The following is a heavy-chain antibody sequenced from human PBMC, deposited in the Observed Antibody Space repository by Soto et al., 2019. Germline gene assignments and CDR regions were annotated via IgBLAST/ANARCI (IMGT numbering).Heavy chain of an antibody. Sequence: QVQVVQSGTEVKKPGASVKVSCKASGYTFTNYGISWVRQAPGQGLEWMGWISAYNGNTNYAQIFQGRVTLTTDTSPTTAYMELRSLRSDDTAVYYCARGDRSSGLDPWGQGTLVTVSS. V-gene: IGHV1-18*01. CDR3: ARGDRSSGLDP. CDR1: GYTFTNYG. CDR2: ISAYNGNT. D-gene: IGHD3-10*01. J-gene: IGHJ5*02.